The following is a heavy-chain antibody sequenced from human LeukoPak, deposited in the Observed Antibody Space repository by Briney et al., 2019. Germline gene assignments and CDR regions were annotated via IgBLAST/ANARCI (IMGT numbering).Heavy chain of an antibody. CDR3: ARTVVVVAANDY. J-gene: IGHJ4*02. D-gene: IGHD2-15*01. CDR1: GYTFTGYY. V-gene: IGHV1-2*02. Sequence: GASVKVSCKASGYTFTGYYMHWVRQAPGQGLEWMGWINPNSGGTNYAQKFQGRVTMTRDTSISTAYMELSRLRSDDTTVYYCARTVVVVAANDYWGQGTLVTVSS. CDR2: INPNSGGT.